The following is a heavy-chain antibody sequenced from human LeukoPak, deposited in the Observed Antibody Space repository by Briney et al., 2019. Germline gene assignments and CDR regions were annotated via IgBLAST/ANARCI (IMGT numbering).Heavy chain of an antibody. V-gene: IGHV4-59*01. CDR1: GGSINSYY. J-gene: IGHJ4*02. Sequence: SETLSLTCTVSGGSINSYYWSWVRQPPGKGLEWIGYIYYSGSTNYNPSLKSRVTISVDTSKNQFSLKLSSVTAADTAAYYCARDRSYGNFDYWGQGTLVTVSS. CDR2: IYYSGST. CDR3: ARDRSYGNFDY. D-gene: IGHD5-18*01.